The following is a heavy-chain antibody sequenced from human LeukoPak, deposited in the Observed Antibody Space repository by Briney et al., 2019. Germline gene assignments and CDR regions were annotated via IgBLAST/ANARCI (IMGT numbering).Heavy chain of an antibody. CDR2: ISWNSGSI. CDR3: AKALDYSNGDY. V-gene: IGHV3-9*01. CDR1: GFTFDDYA. Sequence: GGSLRLSCAASGFTFDDYAMHWVRRAPGKGLEWVSGISWNSGSIGYADSVKGRFTISRDNAKNSLYLQMNSLRAEDTALYYCAKALDYSNGDYWGQGTLVTVSS. J-gene: IGHJ4*02. D-gene: IGHD4-4*01.